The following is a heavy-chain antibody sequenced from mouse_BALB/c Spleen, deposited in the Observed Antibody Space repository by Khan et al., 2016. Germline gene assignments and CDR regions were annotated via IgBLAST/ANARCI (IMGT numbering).Heavy chain of an antibody. D-gene: IGHD2-4*01. Sequence: VHLQQPGAELVKPGASVKLSCTASGFNIKDTYMHWVKQRPEQGLEWIGRIDPANGNTKYDPKFQGKATITADTSSNTAYLQLSSLTSEDTAVYYCARSPYDYDVGFAYWGQGTLVTVSA. CDR2: IDPANGNT. CDR1: GFNIKDTY. CDR3: ARSPYDYDVGFAY. V-gene: IGHV14-3*02. J-gene: IGHJ3*01.